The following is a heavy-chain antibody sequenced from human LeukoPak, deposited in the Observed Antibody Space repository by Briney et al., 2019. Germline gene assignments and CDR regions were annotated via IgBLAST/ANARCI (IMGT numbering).Heavy chain of an antibody. CDR3: ARGGYYDSSGNFDY. CDR2: INHSGST. Sequence: PSETLSLTCAVYGGSFSGYYWSWIRQPPGKGLEWIGEINHSGSTNYNPSLKSRVTISVDKSKNQFSLKLSSVTAADTAVYYCARGGYYDSSGNFDYWGQGTLVTVSS. CDR1: GGSFSGYY. D-gene: IGHD3-22*01. J-gene: IGHJ4*02. V-gene: IGHV4-34*01.